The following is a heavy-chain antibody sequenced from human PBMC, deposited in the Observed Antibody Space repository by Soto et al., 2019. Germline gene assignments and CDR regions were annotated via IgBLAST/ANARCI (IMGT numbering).Heavy chain of an antibody. Sequence: QVQLVESGGGVVQPGRSLRLSCAASGFTFSSYGMHWVRQAPGKGLEWVAVISYDGSNKYYADSVKGRFTISRDNSKNTRYLQMNSLRAEDTAVYYCAKTYYDYVWGSYRLQGEYYFDYWGQGTLVTVSS. CDR2: ISYDGSNK. CDR1: GFTFSSYG. CDR3: AKTYYDYVWGSYRLQGEYYFDY. V-gene: IGHV3-30*18. D-gene: IGHD3-16*02. J-gene: IGHJ4*02.